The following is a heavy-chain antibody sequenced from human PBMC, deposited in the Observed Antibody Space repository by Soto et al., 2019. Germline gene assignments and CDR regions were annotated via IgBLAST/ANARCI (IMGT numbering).Heavy chain of an antibody. CDR3: AGQIFGEWIFYDY. CDR2: IYYSGST. V-gene: IGHV4-39*01. J-gene: IGHJ4*02. CDR1: GGSISSSSYY. Sequence: SETLSLTCTVSGGSISSSSYYWGWIRQPPGKGLEWIGSIYYSGSTYYNPSLKSRVTISVDTSKNQFSLKLSSVTAADTAVYYCAGQIFGEWIFYDYWGQGTLVTVSS. D-gene: IGHD3-10*01.